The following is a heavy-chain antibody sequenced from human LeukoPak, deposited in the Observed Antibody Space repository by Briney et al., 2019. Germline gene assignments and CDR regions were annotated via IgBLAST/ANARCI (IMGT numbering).Heavy chain of an antibody. D-gene: IGHD3-22*01. CDR2: INHSGST. J-gene: IGHJ5*02. CDR1: GGSFSGYY. CDR3: ARTDSSGLGQLGFDP. Sequence: SETLSLTCAVYGGSFSGYYWSWIRQPPGKGLEWIGEINHSGSTNYNPSLKSRVTISVDTSKNQFSLKLSSVTAADTAVYYCARTDSSGLGQLGFDPWGQGTLVTVSS. V-gene: IGHV4-34*01.